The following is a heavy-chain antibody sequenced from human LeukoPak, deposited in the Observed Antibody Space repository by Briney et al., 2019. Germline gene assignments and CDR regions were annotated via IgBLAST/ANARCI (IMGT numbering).Heavy chain of an antibody. CDR1: GGSISSYH. D-gene: IGHD6-25*01. Sequence: SETLSLTCTVSGGSISSYHWSWIRQPPGKGLEWVGYIYYSGSTNYNPSLKSRVTISVDTSKNQFSLKLSSVTAADTAVYYCARGSSGGYDYWGQGTLVTVSS. V-gene: IGHV4-59*01. CDR2: IYYSGST. CDR3: ARGSSGGYDY. J-gene: IGHJ4*02.